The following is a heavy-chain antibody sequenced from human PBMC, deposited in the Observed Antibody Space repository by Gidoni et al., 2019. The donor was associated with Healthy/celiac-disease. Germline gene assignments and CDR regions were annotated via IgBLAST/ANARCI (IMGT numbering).Heavy chain of an antibody. CDR3: AQVGGRAAAGTGQAFDY. CDR1: GFTFGSYA. V-gene: IGHV3-23*01. D-gene: IGHD6-13*01. Sequence: EVQLLESGGGLVQPGGALRLSCAASGFTFGSYAMGWVRQAPGKGLEVVSAISGSGGSTYYADSVKGRFTISRDNSKNTLYLQMNSLRAEDTAVYYCAQVGGRAAAGTGQAFDYWGQGTLVTVSS. J-gene: IGHJ4*02. CDR2: ISGSGGST.